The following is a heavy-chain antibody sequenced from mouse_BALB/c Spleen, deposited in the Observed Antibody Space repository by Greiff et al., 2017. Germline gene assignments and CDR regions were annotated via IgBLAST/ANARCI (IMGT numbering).Heavy chain of an antibody. CDR3: ARMEGRAWYFDV. V-gene: IGHV2-4-1*01. Sequence: QVQLQQSGPGLVQPSQSLSITCTVSGFSLTSYGVHWVRQSPGKGLEWLGVIWSGGSTDYNAAFISRLSISKDNSKSQVFFKMNSLQADDTAIYYCARMEGRAWYFDVWGAGTTVTVSS. CDR1: GFSLTSYG. J-gene: IGHJ1*01. D-gene: IGHD3-3*01. CDR2: IWSGGST.